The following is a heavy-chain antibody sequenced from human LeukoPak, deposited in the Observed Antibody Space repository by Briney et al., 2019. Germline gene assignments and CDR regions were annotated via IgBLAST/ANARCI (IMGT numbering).Heavy chain of an antibody. D-gene: IGHD3-16*01. J-gene: IGHJ5*02. V-gene: IGHV4-59*01. CDR3: ASNGRFLRFDP. Sequence: PSETLSLTCTVSGASIRSNYWTWIRQPPGKGLEWLGYIYYTWSTNHNPPLKSRVTISLDTTKNPFSLRLMSVTAADPAIYYRASNGRFLRFDPWGQGTLVTVSS. CDR1: GASIRSNY. CDR2: IYYTWST.